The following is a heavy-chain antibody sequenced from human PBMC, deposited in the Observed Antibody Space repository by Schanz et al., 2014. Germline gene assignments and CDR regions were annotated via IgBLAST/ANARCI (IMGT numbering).Heavy chain of an antibody. J-gene: IGHJ4*02. Sequence: VRLVESGGGVVQPGRSLRLSCAASGFTFSSYAMSWVRQAPGKGLEWVSAISGSGGSTYYADSVKGRFTISRDNSKNTLYLQMNSLRAEDTAVYYCARIGGSVFDYWAQGTLVTVSS. D-gene: IGHD3-10*01. CDR1: GFTFSSYA. CDR2: ISGSGGST. V-gene: IGHV3-23*04. CDR3: ARIGGSVFDY.